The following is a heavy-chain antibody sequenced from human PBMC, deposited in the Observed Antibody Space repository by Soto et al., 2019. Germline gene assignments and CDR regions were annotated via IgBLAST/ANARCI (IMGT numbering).Heavy chain of an antibody. CDR1: GFTFSSYG. CDR3: ARDRQQLNWFDP. D-gene: IGHD6-13*01. Sequence: GGSLRLSCAASGFTFSSYGMHWVRQSPGKGLEWVAVIWYDGGNKYYADSVKGRFTISRDNSKNTLYLQMNSLRAEDTAVYYCARDRQQLNWFDPWGQGTLVTVSS. J-gene: IGHJ5*02. CDR2: IWYDGGNK. V-gene: IGHV3-33*01.